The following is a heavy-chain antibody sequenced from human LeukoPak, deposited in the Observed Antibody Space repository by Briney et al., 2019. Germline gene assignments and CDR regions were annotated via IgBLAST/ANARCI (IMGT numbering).Heavy chain of an antibody. CDR1: GFTFSSYA. CDR2: ISYDGSNK. Sequence: GGSLRLSCAASGFTFSSYAMHWVRQAPGKGLEWVAVISYDGSNKYYADSVKGRFTISRDNSKNTLYLQMNSLRVEDTAVYYCARGPPSVLRFLEWLFDYWGQGTLVTVSS. J-gene: IGHJ4*02. V-gene: IGHV3-30-3*01. D-gene: IGHD3-3*01. CDR3: ARGPPSVLRFLEWLFDY.